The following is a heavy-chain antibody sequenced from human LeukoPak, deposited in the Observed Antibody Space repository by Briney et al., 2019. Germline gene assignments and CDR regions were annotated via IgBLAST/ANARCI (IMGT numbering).Heavy chain of an antibody. V-gene: IGHV4-31*03. CDR2: IYYSGST. Sequence: SETLSLTCTVSGGSISSGGYYWSWIRQHPGKGLEWIGYIYYSGSTYYNPSLKSRVTISVDTSKNQFSLKLSSVTAADTAVYYCARSYYDILTGYDLGFDPWGQGTLVTVSS. J-gene: IGHJ5*02. D-gene: IGHD3-9*01. CDR1: GGSISSGGYY. CDR3: ARSYYDILTGYDLGFDP.